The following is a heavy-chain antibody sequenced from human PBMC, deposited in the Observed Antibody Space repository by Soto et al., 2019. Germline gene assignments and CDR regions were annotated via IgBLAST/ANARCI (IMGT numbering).Heavy chain of an antibody. Sequence: QVQLVQSGAEVKKPGSSVKVSCKSSGGTFSTSAISWVRQAPGHGLEWVGGIMPVFPTPDYAQKFQGRVTITADESTTTTYLELTGLRPDDTAVYYCARDKDRQQLGGNYYDLLDVWGQGTAITVSS. CDR2: IMPVFPTP. CDR1: GGTFSTSA. CDR3: ARDKDRQQLGGNYYDLLDV. J-gene: IGHJ6*03. V-gene: IGHV1-69*12. D-gene: IGHD3-3*02.